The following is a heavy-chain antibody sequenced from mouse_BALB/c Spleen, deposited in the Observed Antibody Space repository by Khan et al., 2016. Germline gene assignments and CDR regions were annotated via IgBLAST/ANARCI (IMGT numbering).Heavy chain of an antibody. D-gene: IGHD2-2*01. CDR1: GYSIISGYS. J-gene: IGHJ2*01. CDR2: IHYSGST. CDR3: AGVTTGDYFDY. V-gene: IGHV3-1*02. Sequence: EVKLEESGPDLVKPSQSLSLTCTVTGYSIISGYSWHWIRQFPGNKLEWMAYIHYSGSTNYNPSLKSRISLTRDTSKNRFILKLNSVTTEDTATYYCAGVTTGDYFDYWGQGTTLTVSS.